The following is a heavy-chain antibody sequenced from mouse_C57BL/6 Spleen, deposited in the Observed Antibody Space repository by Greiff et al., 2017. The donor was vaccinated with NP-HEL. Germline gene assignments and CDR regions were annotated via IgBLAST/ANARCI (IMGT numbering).Heavy chain of an antibody. Sequence: VQLQQPGAELVKPGASVKLSCKASGYTFTSYWMQWVKQRPGQGLEWIGEIDPSDSYTNYNQKFKGKATLTVDTSSSTAYMQLSSLTSEDSAVYYCARGQEGGYFDYWGQGTTLTVSS. CDR2: IDPSDSYT. J-gene: IGHJ2*01. CDR1: GYTFTSYW. CDR3: ARGQEGGYFDY. V-gene: IGHV1-50*01.